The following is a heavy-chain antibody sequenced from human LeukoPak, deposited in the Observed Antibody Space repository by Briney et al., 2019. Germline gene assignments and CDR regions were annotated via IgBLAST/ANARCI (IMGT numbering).Heavy chain of an antibody. D-gene: IGHD3-10*01. Sequence: ASVKVSCKASGYTFTSYYMHWVRQAPGQGLEWMGWINPNSGGTNYAQKFQGRVTMTRDTSISTAYMELSRLRSDDTAVYYCARETMVRGVISEQFDYWGQGTLVTVSS. CDR3: ARETMVRGVISEQFDY. J-gene: IGHJ4*02. V-gene: IGHV1-2*02. CDR1: GYTFTSYY. CDR2: INPNSGGT.